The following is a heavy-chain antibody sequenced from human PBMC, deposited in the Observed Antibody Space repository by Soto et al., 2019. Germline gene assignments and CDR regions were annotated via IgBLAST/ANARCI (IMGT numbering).Heavy chain of an antibody. CDR1: GYTFTSYD. J-gene: IGHJ6*02. CDR2: MNPNSGNT. V-gene: IGHV1-8*01. Sequence: GASVKVSCKASGYTFTSYDINWVRQATGQGLEWMGWMNPNSGNTGYAQKFQGRVTMTRNTSISTAYMELSSLRSEDTAVYYCARYSSPPSGYYYGMDVWGQGTTVTVSS. D-gene: IGHD6-13*01. CDR3: ARYSSPPSGYYYGMDV.